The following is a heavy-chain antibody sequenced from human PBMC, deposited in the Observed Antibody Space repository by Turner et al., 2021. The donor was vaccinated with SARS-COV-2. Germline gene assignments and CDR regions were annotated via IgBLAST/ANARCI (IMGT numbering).Heavy chain of an antibody. CDR3: AKGYSPDY. D-gene: IGHD4-4*01. CDR1: GFTLSSYV. Sequence: QVQLVESGGGVVQPGRSLRLSCAASGFTLSSYVMHWVRQAPGKGLEWVAVISYDGSNKYYADSVKGRFTISRDNSKNTLYLQMNSLRAEDTAVYYCAKGYSPDYWGQGTLVTVSS. J-gene: IGHJ4*02. CDR2: ISYDGSNK. V-gene: IGHV3-30-3*01.